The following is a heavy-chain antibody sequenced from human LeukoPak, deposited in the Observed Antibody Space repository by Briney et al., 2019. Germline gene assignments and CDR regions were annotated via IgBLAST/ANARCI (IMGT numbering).Heavy chain of an antibody. Sequence: GASVKVSCKASGGTFSSYAISWVRQAPGQGLEWMGGIIPIFGTANYAQKFQGRVTITADESTSTAYMELRSLRSEDTAVYYCARGDLGYYFDYWGQGTLVTVSS. J-gene: IGHJ4*02. V-gene: IGHV1-69*13. CDR1: GGTFSSYA. CDR3: ARGDLGYYFDY. D-gene: IGHD3-16*01. CDR2: IIPIFGTA.